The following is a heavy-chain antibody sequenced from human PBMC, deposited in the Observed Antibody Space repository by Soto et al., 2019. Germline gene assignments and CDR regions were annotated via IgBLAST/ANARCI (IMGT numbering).Heavy chain of an antibody. J-gene: IGHJ4*02. CDR1: GFSLSTSGVG. V-gene: IGHV2-5*02. D-gene: IGHD5-18*01. CDR2: IYWDDSK. Sequence: QITLKESGPTLVKPTQTLTLTCTFSGFSLSTSGVGVGWIRQPPGKALEWLAVIYWDDSKHYSPSLESRLTITXXXXXXXXXXXXXXXXXXXXXXXXXAHKGYXXYPLDYWGQGTLVTVSS. CDR3: AHKGYXXYPLDY.